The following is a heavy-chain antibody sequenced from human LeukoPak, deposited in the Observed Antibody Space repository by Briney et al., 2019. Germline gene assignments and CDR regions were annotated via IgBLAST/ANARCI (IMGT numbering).Heavy chain of an antibody. J-gene: IGHJ5*02. V-gene: IGHV2-70*11. Sequence: ASGPTLVNPTQTLTLTCTFSGFSLSTSGMCVGWIRQPPGKALEWLARIDWDDDKYYSTSLKTRLTISKDTSKNQVVLTMTNMDPVDTATYYCARVSATSGWFDPWGQGTLVTVSS. CDR1: GFSLSTSGMC. CDR2: IDWDDDK. D-gene: IGHD5-24*01. CDR3: ARVSATSGWFDP.